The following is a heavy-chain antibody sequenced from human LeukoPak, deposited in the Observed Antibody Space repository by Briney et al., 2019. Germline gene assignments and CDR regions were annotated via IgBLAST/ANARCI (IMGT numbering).Heavy chain of an antibody. J-gene: IGHJ6*02. CDR2: ISGSGGAT. Sequence: PGGSLRLSCAASGFIFSNYAMTWVRQAPGKGLEWLSGISGSGGATYYADSVKGQFTISRDNSKNTLYLQMNSLRAEETAVYYCAKDNMGTAMVTLYYYYGMDVWGQGTTVTVSS. CDR1: GFIFSNYA. CDR3: AKDNMGTAMVTLYYYYGMDV. V-gene: IGHV3-23*01. D-gene: IGHD5-18*01.